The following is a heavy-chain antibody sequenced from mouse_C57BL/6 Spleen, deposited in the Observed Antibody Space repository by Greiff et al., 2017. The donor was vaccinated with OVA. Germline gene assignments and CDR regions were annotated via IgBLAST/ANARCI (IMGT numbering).Heavy chain of an antibody. V-gene: IGHV1-72*01. Sequence: VKQRPGRGLEWIGRIDPNSGGTKYNEKFKSKATLTVDKPSSTAYMQLSSLTSEDSAVYYCARHYSNYDWYFDVWGTGTTVTVSS. J-gene: IGHJ1*03. CDR3: ARHYSNYDWYFDV. D-gene: IGHD2-5*01. CDR2: IDPNSGGT.